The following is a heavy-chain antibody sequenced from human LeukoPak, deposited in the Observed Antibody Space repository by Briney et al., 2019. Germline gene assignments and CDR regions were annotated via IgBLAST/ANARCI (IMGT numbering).Heavy chain of an antibody. J-gene: IGHJ4*02. CDR1: GFTFSTYW. Sequence: GGSLTLSCAASGFTFSTYWLSWVRQAPGKGLEWVSYISSSSSTIYYADSVKGRFTISRDNAKNSLYLQMNSLRAEDTAVYYCARDVVPAATHPPPVVDYWGQGTLVTVSS. CDR3: ARDVVPAATHPPPVVDY. V-gene: IGHV3-48*01. D-gene: IGHD2-2*01. CDR2: ISSSSSTI.